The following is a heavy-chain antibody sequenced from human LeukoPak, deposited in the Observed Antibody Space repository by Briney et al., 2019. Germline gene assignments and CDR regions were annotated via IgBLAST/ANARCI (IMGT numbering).Heavy chain of an antibody. V-gene: IGHV3-72*01. Sequence: GGSLRPSCAVSGFTFSDHYIDWVRQAPGKGLEWVARTRNKVNSYTTAYAASVTGRFTGAREDSSNSVYLQMNSLKIEDTAVYYCARSMYGEGRRIIDFDYWGQGSLLTVPS. J-gene: IGHJ4*02. CDR2: TRNKVNSYTT. D-gene: IGHD4/OR15-4a*01. CDR3: ARSMYGEGRRIIDFDY. CDR1: GFTFSDHY.